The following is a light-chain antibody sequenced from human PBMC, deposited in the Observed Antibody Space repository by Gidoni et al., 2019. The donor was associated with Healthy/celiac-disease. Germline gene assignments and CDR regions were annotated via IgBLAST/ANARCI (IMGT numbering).Light chain of an antibody. J-gene: IGKJ5*01. CDR1: QSVSSY. CDR2: DAS. V-gene: IGKV3-11*01. CDR3: QQRSNWFT. Sequence: EIVLTQSPATLSLSPGERTTLSCRASQSVSSYLAWYQQKPGQAPRLLIDDASNRATGIPARFSGSGSGTDFTLTSSSLEPEDFAVYYCQQRSNWFTFGQGTRLEIK.